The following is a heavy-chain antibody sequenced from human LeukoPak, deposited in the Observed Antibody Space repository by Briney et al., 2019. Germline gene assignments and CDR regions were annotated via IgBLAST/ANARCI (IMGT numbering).Heavy chain of an antibody. V-gene: IGHV3-23*01. CDR1: GFTFSSYA. J-gene: IGHJ6*02. CDR2: ISGSGGST. CDR3: AKGRISVYYGDYYYNYGLDV. Sequence: GGSLRLSCAASGFTFSSYAMSWVRQAPGKGLEWVSAISGSGGSTYYADSVKGRFTISRDNSKNTLYLQMNSLRAEDTAVYYCAKGRISVYYGDYYYNYGLDVWAQGTRVTVS. D-gene: IGHD3-22*01.